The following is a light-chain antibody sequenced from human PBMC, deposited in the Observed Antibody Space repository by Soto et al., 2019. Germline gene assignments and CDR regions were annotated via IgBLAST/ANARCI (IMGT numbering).Light chain of an antibody. CDR3: QQYNGYPLT. V-gene: IGKV1-5*01. CDR2: DVS. CDR1: QTLRTW. Sequence: DIQMTQSPSTLSAPVGDRVTITCRASQTLRTWLAWYQQKPGKAPKLLIYDVSILQSGVPSRFSGSGSGTEFTLTISSLQPDDFATYYCQQYNGYPLTFGGGTKVDFK. J-gene: IGKJ4*01.